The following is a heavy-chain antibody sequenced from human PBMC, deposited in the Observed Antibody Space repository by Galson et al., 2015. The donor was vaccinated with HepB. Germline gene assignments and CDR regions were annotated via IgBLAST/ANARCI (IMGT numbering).Heavy chain of an antibody. CDR2: TYHRSKWYN. CDR1: GDSVSSNSAA. Sequence: CAISGDSVSSNSAAWNWIRQSPSRGLEWLGRTYHRSKWYNDYAVSVKSRITINPDTSKNQFSLQLNSVTPEDTAVYYCARDRRRASVAGTPLRSYYFDYWGQGTLVTVSS. J-gene: IGHJ4*02. CDR3: ARDRRRASVAGTPLRSYYFDY. D-gene: IGHD6-19*01. V-gene: IGHV6-1*01.